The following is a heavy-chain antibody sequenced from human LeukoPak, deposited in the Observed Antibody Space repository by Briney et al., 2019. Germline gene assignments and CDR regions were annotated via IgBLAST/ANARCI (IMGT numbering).Heavy chain of an antibody. V-gene: IGHV3-48*01. Sequence: GGSLRLSCAASGFTFSNYWMTWVRQAPGKGLEYISYISSSNSIKYHADSVKGRFTISRDNGKNSLYLQMNSLRAEDTAVYYCASNQLLLDAFDIWGQGTMVTVSS. CDR1: GFTFSNYW. CDR2: ISSSNSIK. J-gene: IGHJ3*02. CDR3: ASNQLLLDAFDI. D-gene: IGHD2-2*01.